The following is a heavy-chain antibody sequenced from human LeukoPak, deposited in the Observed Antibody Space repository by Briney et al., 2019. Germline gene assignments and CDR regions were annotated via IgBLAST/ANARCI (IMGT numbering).Heavy chain of an antibody. CDR1: GFTFSSYS. CDR2: ISSSSSYI. CDR3: ARALGGRIPAAIDY. J-gene: IGHJ4*02. D-gene: IGHD2-2*01. Sequence: GGSLRLSCAASGFTFSSYSMNWVRQAPGKGLEWVSSISSSSSYIYYADSVKGQFTISRDNAKNSLYLQMNSLRAEDTAVYYCARALGGRIPAAIDYWGQGTLGTVSS. V-gene: IGHV3-21*01.